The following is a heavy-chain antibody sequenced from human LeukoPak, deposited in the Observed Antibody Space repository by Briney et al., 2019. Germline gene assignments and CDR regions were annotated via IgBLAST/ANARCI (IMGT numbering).Heavy chain of an antibody. CDR1: GDSVSNNSAI. Sequence: SQTLSPTCAISGDSVSNNSAIWIWIRQSPSRGLQWLGRTYYRSKWYNDYAVSVKSRITLNVDTSKNQFSLQLNSVTPEDTAVYYCARSSNLHYFDYWGQGTQVTVSS. CDR2: TYYRSKWYN. CDR3: ARSSNLHYFDY. V-gene: IGHV6-1*01. J-gene: IGHJ4*02.